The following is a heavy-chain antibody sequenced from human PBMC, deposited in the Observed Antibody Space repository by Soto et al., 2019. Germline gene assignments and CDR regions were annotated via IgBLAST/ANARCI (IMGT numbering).Heavy chain of an antibody. CDR2: IYWDDDK. D-gene: IGHD3-10*01. CDR1: GFSLSTSGVG. V-gene: IGHV2-5*02. CDR3: AHPSGAVNLDS. Sequence: QITLKESGPTLVKPTQTLTLTCTFSGFSLSTSGVGVGWIRQPPGKALEWLALIYWDDDKRYSASLKSRLTITKETSKNHVVLTMTNMDPVDTATYYCAHPSGAVNLDSWGPGTVVTLAS. J-gene: IGHJ4*02.